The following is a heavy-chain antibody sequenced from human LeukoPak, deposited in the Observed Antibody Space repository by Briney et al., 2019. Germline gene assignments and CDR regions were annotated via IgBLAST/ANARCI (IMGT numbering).Heavy chain of an antibody. CDR1: GGTFSSYA. Sequence: ASVKVSCKASGGTFSSYAISWVRQAPGQGLEWMGWISAYNGNTNYAQKLQGRVTMTTDTSTSTAYMELRSLRSDDTAVYYCARDSAMDSSGRFDYWGQGTLVTVSS. V-gene: IGHV1-18*01. D-gene: IGHD6-19*01. J-gene: IGHJ4*02. CDR2: ISAYNGNT. CDR3: ARDSAMDSSGRFDY.